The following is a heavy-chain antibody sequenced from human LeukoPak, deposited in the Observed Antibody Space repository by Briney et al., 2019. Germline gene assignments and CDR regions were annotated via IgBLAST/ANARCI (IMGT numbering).Heavy chain of an antibody. J-gene: IGHJ6*03. CDR1: GYTFTSYY. CDR2: ISAYNGNT. D-gene: IGHD3-3*01. V-gene: IGHV1-18*04. Sequence: ASVKVSCKASGYTFTSYYMHWVRQAPGQGLEWMGWISAYNGNTNYAQKLQGRVTMTTDTSTSTAYMELRSLRSDDTAVYYCARVWSPTYYDFWSGYDYYYYYMDVWGKGTTVTVSS. CDR3: ARVWSPTYYDFWSGYDYYYYYMDV.